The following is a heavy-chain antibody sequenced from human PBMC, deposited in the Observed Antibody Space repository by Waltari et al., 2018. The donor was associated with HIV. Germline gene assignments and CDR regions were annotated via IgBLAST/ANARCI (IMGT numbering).Heavy chain of an antibody. CDR3: ARVSYYDSSGSDAFDI. V-gene: IGHV1-8*01. D-gene: IGHD3-22*01. J-gene: IGHJ3*02. Sequence: QVQLVQSGAEVKKPGASVKVSCKASGYTFTSYDINWVRQATGQGLEWMGWMNPNSGKTGYAQKFQGRVTMTRNTSISTAYMELSSLRSEDTAVYYCARVSYYDSSGSDAFDIWGQGTMVTVSS. CDR1: GYTFTSYD. CDR2: MNPNSGKT.